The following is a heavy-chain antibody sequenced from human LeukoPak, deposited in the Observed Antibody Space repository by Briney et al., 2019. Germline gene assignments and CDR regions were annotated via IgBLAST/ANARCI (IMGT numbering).Heavy chain of an antibody. CDR1: GGTFSSYA. Sequence: PVKVSCKASGGTFSSYAISWVRQAPGQGLEWMGRIIPILGIANYAQKFQGRVTITADKSTSTAYMELSSLRSEDTAVYYCAPSAAVAGTGNWGQGTLVTVSS. J-gene: IGHJ4*02. D-gene: IGHD6-19*01. CDR2: IIPILGIA. CDR3: APSAAVAGTGN. V-gene: IGHV1-69*04.